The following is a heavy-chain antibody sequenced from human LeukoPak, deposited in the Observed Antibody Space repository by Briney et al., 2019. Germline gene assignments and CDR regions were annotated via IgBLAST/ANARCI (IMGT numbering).Heavy chain of an antibody. D-gene: IGHD3-9*01. Sequence: SETLSLTCAVYGGSFSGHYWSWIRQPPGKGLEWIGEINHSGSTNYNPSLKSRVTISVDTSKNQFSLKLSSVTAADTAVYYCARHVRYFDWLASGEHWFDPWGQGTLVTVSS. J-gene: IGHJ5*02. CDR1: GGSFSGHY. CDR3: ARHVRYFDWLASGEHWFDP. V-gene: IGHV4-34*01. CDR2: INHSGST.